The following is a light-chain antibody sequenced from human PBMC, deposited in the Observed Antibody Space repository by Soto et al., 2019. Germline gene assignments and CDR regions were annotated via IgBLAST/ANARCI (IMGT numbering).Light chain of an antibody. Sequence: DIQMTQSPSTLSASVGDRVTITCRASESIDIWLAWYQQKPGKAPQLLIYQASNLESGVPSRFSGSGSGTEFTLTISSLQPDDFASYYCQHHKRYPWTFGQGTKVEI. CDR2: QAS. CDR3: QHHKRYPWT. J-gene: IGKJ1*01. CDR1: ESIDIW. V-gene: IGKV1-5*03.